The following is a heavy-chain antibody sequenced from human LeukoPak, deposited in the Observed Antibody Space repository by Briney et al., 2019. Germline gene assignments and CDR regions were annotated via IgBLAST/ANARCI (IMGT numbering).Heavy chain of an antibody. CDR3: ARGKGMGSSWYYYYYMDV. Sequence: SETLSLTCTVSGGSISSSSYYWGWIRQPPGKGLEWIGSIYYSGSTYYNPSLKSRVTISVDTSKNQFSLKLSSVTAADTAVYYCARGKGMGSSWYYYYYMDVWGKGTTVTISS. CDR1: GGSISSSSYY. D-gene: IGHD6-13*01. CDR2: IYYSGST. V-gene: IGHV4-39*07. J-gene: IGHJ6*03.